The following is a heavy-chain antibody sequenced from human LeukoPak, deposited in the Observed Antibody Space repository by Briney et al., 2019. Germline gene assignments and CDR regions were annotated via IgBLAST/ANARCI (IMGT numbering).Heavy chain of an antibody. Sequence: SETLSLTCAVYGGSFSGYYWSWIRQPPGKGLEWIGEINHSGSTNYNPSLKSRVTISVDTSKNQFSLKLSSVTAADTAVYYCASPYSGSYHWYFDLWGRGTLVTVSS. J-gene: IGHJ2*01. CDR2: INHSGST. V-gene: IGHV4-34*01. CDR3: ASPYSGSYHWYFDL. D-gene: IGHD1-26*01. CDR1: GGSFSGYY.